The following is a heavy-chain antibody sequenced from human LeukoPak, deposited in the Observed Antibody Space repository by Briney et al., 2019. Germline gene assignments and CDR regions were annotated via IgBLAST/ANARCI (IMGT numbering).Heavy chain of an antibody. CDR2: ISDSNSTV. V-gene: IGHV3-48*01. Sequence: GGSLRLSCAASGFIFSTYNMNWVRQAPGQGLEWVSYISDSNSTVYYADSVKGRFTISRDNAKNSLYLHMNSLRAEDTAVYYCARDLAIVAPTALDYWGQGTLVTVSS. CDR3: ARDLAIVAPTALDY. CDR1: GFIFSTYN. D-gene: IGHD2-2*01. J-gene: IGHJ4*02.